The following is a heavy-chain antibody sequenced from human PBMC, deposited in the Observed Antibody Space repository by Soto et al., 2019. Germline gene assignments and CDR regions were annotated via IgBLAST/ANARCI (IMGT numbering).Heavy chain of an antibody. V-gene: IGHV4-59*08. CDR3: ARQSPYDILTGYYPDNLYYFDY. CDR2: IYYSGST. Sequence: PSETLSLTCTVSGGSISSFYWSWIRQPPGKGLEWIGYIYYSGSTNYNPSLKSRVTISVDTSKNQFSLKLSSVTAADTAVYYCARQSPYDILTGYYPDNLYYFDYWGQGTLVTVSS. J-gene: IGHJ4*02. D-gene: IGHD3-9*01. CDR1: GGSISSFY.